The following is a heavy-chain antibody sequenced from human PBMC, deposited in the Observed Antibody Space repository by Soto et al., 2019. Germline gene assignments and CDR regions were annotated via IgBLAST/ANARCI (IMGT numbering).Heavy chain of an antibody. CDR1: GFTFSSYG. D-gene: IGHD6-19*01. Sequence: PGRSLRLSCAASGFTFSSYGMHWVRQAPGKGLEWVAVIWYDGSNKYYADSVKGRFTISRDNSKNTLYLQMNSLRAEDTAVYYCAEASSGWYYFDYWGQGTLVTVSS. CDR2: IWYDGSNK. CDR3: AEASSGWYYFDY. V-gene: IGHV3-33*01. J-gene: IGHJ4*02.